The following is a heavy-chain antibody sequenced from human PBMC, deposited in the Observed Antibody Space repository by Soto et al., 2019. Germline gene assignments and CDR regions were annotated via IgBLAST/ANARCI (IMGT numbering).Heavy chain of an antibody. J-gene: IGHJ4*02. CDR3: ARSQTYYYGSGSSNFDY. Sequence: SETLSLTCAVYGGSFSGYYWSWIRQPPGKGLEWIGEINHSGSTNYNPSLKSRVTISVDTSKNQFSLKLSSVTAADTAVYYCARSQTYYYGSGSSNFDYWGQGTLVTVSS. CDR2: INHSGST. CDR1: GGSFSGYY. D-gene: IGHD3-10*01. V-gene: IGHV4-34*01.